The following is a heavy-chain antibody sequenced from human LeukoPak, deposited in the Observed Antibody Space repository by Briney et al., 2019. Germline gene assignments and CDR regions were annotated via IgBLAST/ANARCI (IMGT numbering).Heavy chain of an antibody. CDR1: GFTFSSYG. CDR3: ARDEGV. Sequence: GGSLRLSCAASGFTFSSYGMNWVRQVPEKGLEWVSSISRAANYIHYADSVEGRFTISRDNAKNALYLQMNSLRVEDTGVYYCARDEGVWGQGTLVTVSS. CDR2: ISRAANYI. V-gene: IGHV3-21*01. D-gene: IGHD3-10*01. J-gene: IGHJ4*02.